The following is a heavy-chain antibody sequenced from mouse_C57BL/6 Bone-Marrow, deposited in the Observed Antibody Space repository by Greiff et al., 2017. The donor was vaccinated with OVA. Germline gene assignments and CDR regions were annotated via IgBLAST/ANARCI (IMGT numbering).Heavy chain of an antibody. CDR3: ARGEQLRRRAWFAY. V-gene: IGHV1-53*01. CDR1: GYTFTSYW. D-gene: IGHD2-12*01. J-gene: IGHJ3*01. Sequence: QVQLQQSGTELVKPGASVKLSCKASGYTFTSYWMHWVKQRPGQGLEWIGNINPSNGGTNYNEKFKSKATLTVDKSSSTAYMQLSSLTSEDSAVYYCARGEQLRRRAWFAYWGQGTLVTVSA. CDR2: INPSNGGT.